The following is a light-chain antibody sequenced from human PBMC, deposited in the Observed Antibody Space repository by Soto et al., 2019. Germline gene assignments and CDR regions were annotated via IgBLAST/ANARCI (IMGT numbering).Light chain of an antibody. CDR1: SSDVGRYNL. V-gene: IGLV2-23*01. Sequence: QSALTQPASVSGSPGQSITISCTGTSSDVGRYNLVSWYQQHPGKAPKLMIYEGNKRPSGVYNRFSGSKSGNMASLTSSGLQAEDEADYYCCSYAGSPWVFGGGTKLTVL. CDR2: EGN. CDR3: CSYAGSPWV. J-gene: IGLJ3*02.